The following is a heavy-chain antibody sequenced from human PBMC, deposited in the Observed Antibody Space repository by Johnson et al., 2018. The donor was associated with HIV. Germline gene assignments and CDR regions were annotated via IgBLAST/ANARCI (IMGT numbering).Heavy chain of an antibody. CDR2: VKSKTDGGTI. CDR1: GFTVSSNY. D-gene: IGHD3-10*01. V-gene: IGHV3-15*01. Sequence: VQLVESGGGLVQPGGSLRLSCAASGFTVSSNYMSWVRQAPGQGLEWVGRVKSKTDGGTIDYAAAVKGRFIISRDDSKNTLYLQMNGLKTEDTAVYYCTTMSALWFGDLHVFGDGFDIWGQGTMVTVSS. CDR3: TTMSALWFGDLHVFGDGFDI. J-gene: IGHJ3*02.